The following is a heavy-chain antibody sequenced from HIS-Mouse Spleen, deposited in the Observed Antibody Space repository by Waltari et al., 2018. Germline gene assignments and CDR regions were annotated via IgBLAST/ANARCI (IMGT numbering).Heavy chain of an antibody. V-gene: IGHV4-39*07. CDR2: IYYSGST. J-gene: IGHJ3*02. CDR1: GGSISSSSYY. D-gene: IGHD3-22*01. Sequence: QLQLQESGPGLVKPSETLSLTCTVSGGSISSSSYYWGWIRQPPGKGLEWIGSIYYSGSTYYNPSLKSRVTISVDTSKNQFSLKLSSVTAADTAVYYCARDHPPPFYYDSSGYYGDAFDIWGQGTMVTVSS. CDR3: ARDHPPPFYYDSSGYYGDAFDI.